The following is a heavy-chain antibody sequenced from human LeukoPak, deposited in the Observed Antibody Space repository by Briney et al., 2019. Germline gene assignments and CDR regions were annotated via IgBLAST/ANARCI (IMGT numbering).Heavy chain of an antibody. CDR3: ARAGGGYGSGGYSKNPDAFDI. V-gene: IGHV4-30-4*01. Sequence: PSQTLSLTCTVSGGSISSGDYYWSWIRQPPGKGLEWIGYIYYSGSTYYNPSLKSRVTISVDTSKNQFSLKLSSVTAADTAVYYCARAGGGYGSGGYSKNPDAFDIWGQGTMVTVSS. CDR2: IYYSGST. J-gene: IGHJ3*02. CDR1: GGSISSGDYY. D-gene: IGHD3-10*01.